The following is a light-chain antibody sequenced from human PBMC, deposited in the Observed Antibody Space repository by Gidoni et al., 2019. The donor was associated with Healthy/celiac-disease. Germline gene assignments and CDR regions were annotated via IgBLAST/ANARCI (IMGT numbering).Light chain of an antibody. CDR1: KLGDKY. CDR3: QAWDSSIHVV. CDR2: QDS. V-gene: IGLV3-1*01. Sequence: SYELTQPPSVSVPPGQTASITCSGDKLGDKYACWYQQKPGQSPVLVIYQDSKRPSGIPERFSGSNSGNTAALTISGTQAMDEADYYCQAWDSSIHVVFGGGTKLTVL. J-gene: IGLJ2*01.